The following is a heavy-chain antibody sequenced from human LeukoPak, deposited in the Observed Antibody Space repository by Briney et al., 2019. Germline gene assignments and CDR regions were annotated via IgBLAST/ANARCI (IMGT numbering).Heavy chain of an antibody. V-gene: IGHV3-15*01. CDR2: IKSKNDGGTT. J-gene: IGHJ5*02. CDR3: VTDLGRYFA. D-gene: IGHD3-9*01. CDR1: GLTFTKAW. Sequence: GGSLRLSCAASGLTFTKAWMTWVRQAPGKGLEWVGRIKSKNDGGTTDYAAPVKGRFTNSRDDSKTTIYLQMNSLKTEDTAVYYCVTDLGRYFACGQGTLVTVSS.